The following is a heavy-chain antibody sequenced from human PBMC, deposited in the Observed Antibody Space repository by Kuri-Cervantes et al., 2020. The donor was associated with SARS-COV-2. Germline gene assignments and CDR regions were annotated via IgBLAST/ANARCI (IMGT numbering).Heavy chain of an antibody. D-gene: IGHD3-3*01. CDR2: IYHSGST. CDR1: GYSISSGYY. J-gene: IGHJ4*02. Sequence: SETLSLTCAVSGYSISSGYYWGWIRQPPGKGLEWIGSIYHSGSTYYNPSLKSRVTISVDTSKNQFPLKLSSVTAADTAVYYCARWAPGGYDFWSGPLDYWGQGTLVTVSS. CDR3: ARWAPGGYDFWSGPLDY. V-gene: IGHV4-38-2*01.